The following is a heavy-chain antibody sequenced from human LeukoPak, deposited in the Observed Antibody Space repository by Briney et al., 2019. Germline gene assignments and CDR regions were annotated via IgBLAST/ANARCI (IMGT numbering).Heavy chain of an antibody. CDR3: ASASRNYYDSSGYEADAFDI. J-gene: IGHJ3*02. Sequence: PGGSLRLSCAASGFTFSSYSMNWVRQAPGKGLEWVSSISSSSSYIYYADSVEGRFTISRDNAKNSLYLQMNSLRAEDTAVYYCASASRNYYDSSGYEADAFDIWGQGTMATVSS. V-gene: IGHV3-21*01. CDR1: GFTFSSYS. CDR2: ISSSSSYI. D-gene: IGHD3-22*01.